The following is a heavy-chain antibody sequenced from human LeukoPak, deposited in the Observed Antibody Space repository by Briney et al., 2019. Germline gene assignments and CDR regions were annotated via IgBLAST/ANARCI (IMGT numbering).Heavy chain of an antibody. CDR3: ARGSLYCSSTSCYNWFDP. CDR1: GYTFTSYD. D-gene: IGHD2-2*01. CDR2: MNTNSGNT. Sequence: ASVEVSCKASGYTFTSYDINWVRQAPGQGLEWMGWMNTNSGNTGYAQKFQGRVTITRNTSISTAYMELSSLRSEATAVYYCARGSLYCSSTSCYNWFDPWGQGTLVTVSP. V-gene: IGHV1-8*01. J-gene: IGHJ5*02.